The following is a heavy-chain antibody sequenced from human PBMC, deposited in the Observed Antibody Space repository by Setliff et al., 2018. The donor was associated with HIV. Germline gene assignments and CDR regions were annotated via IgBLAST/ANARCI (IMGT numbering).Heavy chain of an antibody. CDR3: AREVLPVIGGRGWFDP. D-gene: IGHD1-26*01. CDR2: VSYTGNT. Sequence: TLSPTCNVSGGPVINDGYNWCWIRQRPGKGLQWIACVSYTGNTYHNPSPKSRLTILIHTSKSSFSSNLASVTAADAAVYFCAREVLPVIGGRGWFDPWGQGTLVTVSS. J-gene: IGHJ5*01. V-gene: IGHV4-31*02. CDR1: GGPVINDGYN.